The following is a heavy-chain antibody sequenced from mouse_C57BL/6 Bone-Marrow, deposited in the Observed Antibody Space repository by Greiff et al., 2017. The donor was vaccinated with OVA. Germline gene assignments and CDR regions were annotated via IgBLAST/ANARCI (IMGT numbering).Heavy chain of an antibody. D-gene: IGHD1-1*01. CDR2: IDPENGDT. J-gene: IGHJ2*01. V-gene: IGHV14-4*01. Sequence: VQLKESGAELVRPGASVKLSCTASGFNIKDDYMHWVKQRPEQGLEWLGWIDPENGDTEYASKFQGKATITTDASSNTAYLQLRRLISEETAVYYRTTNPSITTLVATDYFDYWGQGTTLTVSS. CDR1: GFNIKDDY. CDR3: TTNPSITTLVATDYFDY.